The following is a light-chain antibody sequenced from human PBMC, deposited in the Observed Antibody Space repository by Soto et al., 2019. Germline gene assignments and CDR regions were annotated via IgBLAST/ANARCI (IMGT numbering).Light chain of an antibody. CDR3: QQYNGWPWGGT. Sequence: EIMMTQSPATLSVSPGERATLSCRASQSVSSNVAWYQQKPGQVPRLLIYAASTRARGIAPRFSGSGSGTEFTLTIISLQAEDFAVYYCQQYNGWPWGGTFGQVTKVEI. V-gene: IGKV3-15*01. CDR1: QSVSSN. CDR2: AAS. J-gene: IGKJ1*01.